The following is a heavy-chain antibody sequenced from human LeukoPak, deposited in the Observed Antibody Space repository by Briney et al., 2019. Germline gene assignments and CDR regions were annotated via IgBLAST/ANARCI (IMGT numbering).Heavy chain of an antibody. CDR3: ARDSPGYGAYDLG. Sequence: GGSLRLSCAASVFTFNSYWMSWVRQAPGKGLEWVANIKEDGSAKYSVDSVKGRFTISRDNAKNTLYLQMNSLRAEDTAVYYCARDSPGYGAYDLGWGQGTLVTVSS. V-gene: IGHV3-7*04. J-gene: IGHJ4*02. CDR1: VFTFNSYW. D-gene: IGHD5-12*01. CDR2: IKEDGSAK.